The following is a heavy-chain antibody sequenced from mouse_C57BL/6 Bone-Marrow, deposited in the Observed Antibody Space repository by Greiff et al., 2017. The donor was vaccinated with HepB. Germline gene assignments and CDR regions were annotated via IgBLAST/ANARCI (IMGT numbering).Heavy chain of an antibody. CDR2: IYPRDGST. D-gene: IGHD2-2*01. CDR3: ARPRLWFYYAMDY. J-gene: IGHJ4*01. Sequence: VQLVESDAELVKPGASVKISCKVSGYTFTDHTIHWMKQRPEQGLEWIGYIYPRDGSTKYNEKFKGKATLTADKSSSTAYMQLNSLTSEDSAVYFCARPRLWFYYAMDYWGQGTSVTVSS. CDR1: GYTFTDHT. V-gene: IGHV1-78*01.